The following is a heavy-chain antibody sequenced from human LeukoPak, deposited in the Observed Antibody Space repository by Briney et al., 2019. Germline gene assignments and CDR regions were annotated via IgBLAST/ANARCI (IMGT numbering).Heavy chain of an antibody. V-gene: IGHV4-34*01. CDR3: ARGEMLLGCSSSSCSRYFDY. CDR1: GEFSGYY. CDR2: INHSGNA. J-gene: IGHJ4*02. Sequence: PSETLSLTCVVHGEFSGYYWTWLHQAPGKGLEWIGEINHSGNANYNPHLKSRVTISVDTFKNQISLRVTSVTAADTAVYYCARGEMLLGCSSSSCSRYFDYWGQGSLLAVSS. D-gene: IGHD2-2*01.